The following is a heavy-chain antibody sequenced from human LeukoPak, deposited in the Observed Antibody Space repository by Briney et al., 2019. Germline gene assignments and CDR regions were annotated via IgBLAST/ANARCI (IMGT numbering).Heavy chain of an antibody. CDR3: ARSGSHHYYFDY. CDR2: IIPIFGTA. CDR1: GGTFSSYA. J-gene: IGHJ4*02. D-gene: IGHD1-26*01. Sequence: SVKVSCKASGGTFSSYAISWVRQAPGQGLEWMGGIIPIFGTANYAQKFQGRVTITADESTSTAYMELSSLRSEDTAVYYCARSGSHHYYFDYWGQGTLVTVSS. V-gene: IGHV1-69*13.